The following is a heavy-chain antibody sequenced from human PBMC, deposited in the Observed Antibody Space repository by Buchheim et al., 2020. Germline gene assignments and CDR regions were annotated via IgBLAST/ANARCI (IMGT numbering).Heavy chain of an antibody. CDR2: ISDNDGST. D-gene: IGHD5-12*01. CDR3: VKGRGYSDYDRNY. CDR1: GFTFSTYA. J-gene: IGHJ4*02. V-gene: IGHV3-23*01. Sequence: EVQLLESGGGLVQPGGSLRLSCAASGFTFSTYAMHWVRQAPGKGLEWVSSISDNDGSTYYADSVKGRFTISRDNSNNTLYLQMNSLRAEDTALYYCVKGRGYSDYDRNYWGQGTL.